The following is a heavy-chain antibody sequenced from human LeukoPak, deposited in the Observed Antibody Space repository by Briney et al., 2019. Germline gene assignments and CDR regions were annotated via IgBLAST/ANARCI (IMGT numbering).Heavy chain of an antibody. CDR2: ISSTGETS. Sequence: PGGSLRLSRAASGFTFSIFPMHWLRQATGRGLVYVSDISSTGETSYYANSVKDRFTISRDNSKNTLYLQMGSLRAEDMAVYYCARVMSGSGSKYFDYWGQGTLVTVSS. J-gene: IGHJ4*02. CDR1: GFTFSIFP. CDR3: ARVMSGSGSKYFDY. D-gene: IGHD3-10*01. V-gene: IGHV3-64*01.